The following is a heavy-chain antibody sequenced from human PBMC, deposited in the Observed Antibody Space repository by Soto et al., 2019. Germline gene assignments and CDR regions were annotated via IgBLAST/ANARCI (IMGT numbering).Heavy chain of an antibody. CDR3: AKEENYYDSSGYYPTFDY. CDR1: GFTFSSYG. D-gene: IGHD3-22*01. V-gene: IGHV3-30*18. J-gene: IGHJ4*02. Sequence: GGSLRLSCAASGFTFSSYGMHWVRQAPGKGLEWVAVISYDGSNKYYADSVKGRFTISRDNSKNTLFLQMNSLRAEDTAVYYCAKEENYYDSSGYYPTFDYWGQGTLVTVSS. CDR2: ISYDGSNK.